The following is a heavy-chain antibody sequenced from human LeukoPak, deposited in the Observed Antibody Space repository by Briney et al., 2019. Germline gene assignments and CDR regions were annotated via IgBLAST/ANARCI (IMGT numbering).Heavy chain of an antibody. V-gene: IGHV4-39*01. CDR2: IYNTGSS. J-gene: IGHJ4*02. Sequence: SETLSLTCTVSGGSISTNGYYWGWIRQPPGKGLEWIGSIYNTGSSHYNPSLKSRVTISVDTSKNQFSLKLSSLTAADTAVYFCARLRGYSYGYFDYWGQGTLVSVSP. CDR1: GGSISTNGYY. D-gene: IGHD5-18*01. CDR3: ARLRGYSYGYFDY.